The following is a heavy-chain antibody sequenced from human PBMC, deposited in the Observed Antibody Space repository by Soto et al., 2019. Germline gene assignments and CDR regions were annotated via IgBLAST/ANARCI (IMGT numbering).Heavy chain of an antibody. V-gene: IGHV3-33*01. Sequence: QVQLVESGGGVVQPGRSLRLSCAASGFTFSIFGMHWVRQAPGKGLEWAAIIWYDGSNAYYADSVRDRFPISRDNSKNTVSLQMNSLRAEDTAVYYCARDKGSSTVVSGISQEGYFDSWGQGTLVTVSS. D-gene: IGHD6-19*01. CDR3: ARDKGSSTVVSGISQEGYFDS. CDR1: GFTFSIFG. CDR2: IWYDGSNA. J-gene: IGHJ4*02.